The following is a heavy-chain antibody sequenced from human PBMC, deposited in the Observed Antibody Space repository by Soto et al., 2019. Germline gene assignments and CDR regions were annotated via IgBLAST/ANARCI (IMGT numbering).Heavy chain of an antibody. Sequence: EVQLLESGGDLVQPGVSRRLSCAASGFTFNNYAMSWVRQAPGKGLEWVSAISSSGYSTYYAASVKGRFTISRDNSKNTVYLQMNNLRAEDTAVYYCAKGSVVVAAKFDSWGQGTLVTVSS. CDR3: AKGSVVVAAKFDS. J-gene: IGHJ4*02. V-gene: IGHV3-23*01. D-gene: IGHD2-21*02. CDR2: ISSSGYST. CDR1: GFTFNNYA.